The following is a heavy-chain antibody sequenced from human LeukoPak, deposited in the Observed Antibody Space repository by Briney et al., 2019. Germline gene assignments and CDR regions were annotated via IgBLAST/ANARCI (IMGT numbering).Heavy chain of an antibody. CDR3: ARGGVCYGY. CDR1: GGSFSGYY. D-gene: IGHD2-8*01. Sequence: SETLSLTCAIYGGSFSGYYWSWIRQPPGKGLEWIGEINHSGSTNYNPSLKSRVTISVDTSKNQFSLKLSSVTAADTAVYYCARGGVCYGYWGQGTLVTVSS. V-gene: IGHV4-34*01. J-gene: IGHJ4*02. CDR2: INHSGST.